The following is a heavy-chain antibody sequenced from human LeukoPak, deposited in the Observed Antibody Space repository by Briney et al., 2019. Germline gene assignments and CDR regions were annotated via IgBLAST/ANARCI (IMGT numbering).Heavy chain of an antibody. D-gene: IGHD3-16*01. CDR2: IWYDGSNK. CDR1: GFTFSSYG. J-gene: IGHJ4*02. Sequence: PGRSLRLSCAASGFTFSSYGMHWVRQAPGKGLEWVAVIWYDGSNKYSADSVKGRFTISRDNSKNTLYLQMNSLRAEDTAVYYCARDSRFAYFDYWGQGTLVTVSS. V-gene: IGHV3-33*01. CDR3: ARDSRFAYFDY.